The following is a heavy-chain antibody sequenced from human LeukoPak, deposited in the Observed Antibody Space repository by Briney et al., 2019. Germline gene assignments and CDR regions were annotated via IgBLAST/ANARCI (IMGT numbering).Heavy chain of an antibody. CDR3: AKDFKPYYVTATYYYMDV. CDR2: IIPIFGTT. D-gene: IGHD3-10*02. CDR1: GGTFSTYG. V-gene: IGHV1-69*06. Sequence: SVKVSCKASGGTFSTYGISWVRQAPGQGLEWMGGIIPIFGTTNYAQKFQGRVTITADKSTSTVYMKLSSLRSEDTAVYYCAKDFKPYYVTATYYYMDVWGKGTTVTVSS. J-gene: IGHJ6*03.